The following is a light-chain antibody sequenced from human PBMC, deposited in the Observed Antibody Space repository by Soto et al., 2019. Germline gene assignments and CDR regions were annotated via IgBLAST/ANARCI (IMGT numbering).Light chain of an antibody. CDR1: QDISNY. J-gene: IGKJ5*01. CDR2: DAS. Sequence: DIQMTQSPSSLSASVGDRVTISCQASQDISNYLSLYQQKPGKAPKLLIYDASILETGVPSRFNGSASGTDFTFTISNLQPEDIATYSCQWSGTFGQGTRLEIK. CDR3: QWSGT. V-gene: IGKV1-33*01.